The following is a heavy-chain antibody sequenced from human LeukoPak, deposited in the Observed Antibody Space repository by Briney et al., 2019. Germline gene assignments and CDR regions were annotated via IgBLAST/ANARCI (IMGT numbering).Heavy chain of an antibody. Sequence: GGSLRLSCAASGFTFDDYGMSWVRQAPGKGLEWVSGINWNGGSTGYADSVKGRFTISRDNAKNSLYLQMNSLRVEDTAVYYCARAIFFGERGPGAWGQGTLVTVSS. V-gene: IGHV3-20*04. CDR3: ARAIFFGERGPGA. CDR1: GFTFDDYG. D-gene: IGHD3-10*01. CDR2: INWNGGST. J-gene: IGHJ5*02.